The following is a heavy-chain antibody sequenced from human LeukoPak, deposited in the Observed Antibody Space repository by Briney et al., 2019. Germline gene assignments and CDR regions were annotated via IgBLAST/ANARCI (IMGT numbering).Heavy chain of an antibody. CDR1: GFTFSSYS. Sequence: GGSLRLSCAASGFTFSSYSMNWVRQAPGKGLEWVSYISSSSTIYYADSVEGRFTISRDNAKNSLYLQMNSLRAEDTAVYYCARDGEQQLVFDYWGQGTLVTVSS. CDR2: ISSSSTI. CDR3: ARDGEQQLVFDY. V-gene: IGHV3-48*04. D-gene: IGHD6-13*01. J-gene: IGHJ4*02.